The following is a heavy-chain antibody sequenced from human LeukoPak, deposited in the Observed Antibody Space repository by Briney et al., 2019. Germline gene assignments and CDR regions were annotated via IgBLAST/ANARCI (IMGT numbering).Heavy chain of an antibody. CDR1: GFTFSGYS. CDR3: ARDLDATGPNWFYP. V-gene: IGHV3-48*02. CDR2: ISSSGSTI. D-gene: IGHD1-1*01. J-gene: IGHJ5*02. Sequence: GGSLRLSCAASGFTFSGYSMNWVRQAPGEGLEWVSYISSSGSTIYYADSVKGRFTISRDNAKNSLYLQMNSLRDEDTAVYYCARDLDATGPNWFYPWGQGNLVTVSS.